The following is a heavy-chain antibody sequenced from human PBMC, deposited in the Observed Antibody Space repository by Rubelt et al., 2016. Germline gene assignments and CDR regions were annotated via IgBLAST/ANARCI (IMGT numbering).Heavy chain of an antibody. CDR3: ARGRRGSSSWLGRDYYGMDV. J-gene: IGHJ6*02. CDR1: GGSFSGYY. D-gene: IGHD6-13*01. V-gene: IGHV4-34*01. Sequence: QVQLQQWGAGLLKPSETLSLTCAVYGGSFSGYYWSWIRQPPGKGLEWIGEINHSGSTNYNPSRKSRVTISVDTSKNQFSRKLSSVTAADTAVYYWARGRRGSSSWLGRDYYGMDVWGQGTTVTVSS. CDR2: INHSGST.